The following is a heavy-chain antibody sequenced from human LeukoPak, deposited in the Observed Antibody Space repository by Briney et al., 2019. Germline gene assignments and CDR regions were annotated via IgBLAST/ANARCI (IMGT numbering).Heavy chain of an antibody. CDR1: GGSIRSGSYY. D-gene: IGHD2-15*01. V-gene: IGHV4-61*02. J-gene: IGHJ4*02. CDR2: IYTSGST. CDR3: ASQTHDRYCRGGSCYKDY. Sequence: SQTLSLTCTVPGGSIRSGSYYWSWIRQPAGKGLEWIGRIYTSGSTNYNPSLKSRVTISVDTSKNQFSLKLSSVTAADTAVYDWASQTHDRYCRGGSCYKDYWGQGTLVTVSS.